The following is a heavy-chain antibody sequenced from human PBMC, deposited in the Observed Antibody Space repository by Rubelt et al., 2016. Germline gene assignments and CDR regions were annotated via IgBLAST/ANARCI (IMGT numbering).Heavy chain of an antibody. CDR1: GGSFSGYY. D-gene: IGHD3-10*01. V-gene: IGHV4-34*10. CDR3: ARGAGSGSYYNTY. CDR2: INHSGTT. Sequence: QVQLQESGPGLVKPSETLSPTCTVFGGSFSGYYWSWIRQPPGKGLEWIGEINHSGTTNYNPSLKSRVTISVDKSKNQCSRNRGSVTAADTAVYYCARGAGSGSYYNTYWGQGTTVTVSS. J-gene: IGHJ6*02.